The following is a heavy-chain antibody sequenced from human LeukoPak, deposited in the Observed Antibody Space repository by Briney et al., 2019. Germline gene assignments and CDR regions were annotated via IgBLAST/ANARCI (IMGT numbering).Heavy chain of an antibody. D-gene: IGHD1-26*01. J-gene: IGHJ4*02. CDR2: IRYDGSNK. V-gene: IGHV3-30*02. CDR1: GFTFSSYG. Sequence: PGGSLRLSCAASGFTFSSYGMHWVRQAPGKGLEWVAFIRYDGSNKYYADSVKGRFTISGDNSKNTLYLQMNSLRAEDTAVYYCAKPRGLTIVGAHFDYWGQGTLVTVSS. CDR3: AKPRGLTIVGAHFDY.